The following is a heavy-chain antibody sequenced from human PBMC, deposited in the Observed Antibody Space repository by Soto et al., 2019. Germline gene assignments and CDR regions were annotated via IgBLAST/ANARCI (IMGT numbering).Heavy chain of an antibody. Sequence: QVQLQESGPGLVKPSQTLSLTCTVSGGSISSGGYYWSWIRQHPGKGLEWIGYIYYSGSTYYNPSLQSRVTISVDTSKNEFCLKLSSVTAADTAVYYCARGWIVVVVAAARPAFDIWGQGTMVTVSS. CDR2: IYYSGST. CDR1: GGSISSGGYY. V-gene: IGHV4-31*03. CDR3: ARGWIVVVVAAARPAFDI. D-gene: IGHD2-15*01. J-gene: IGHJ3*02.